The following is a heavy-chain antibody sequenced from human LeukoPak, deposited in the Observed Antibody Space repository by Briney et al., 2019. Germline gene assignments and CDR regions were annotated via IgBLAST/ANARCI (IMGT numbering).Heavy chain of an antibody. CDR3: ARDQGSY. V-gene: IGHV3-43*02. CDR2: IREDGRTT. J-gene: IGHJ4*02. D-gene: IGHD3-10*01. Sequence: PGGSLRLSCVASGFXFDDYAIHWVRQAPGKGLEWVSLIREDGRTTHYVDSVKGRFAISRHNSNNTLYLQMNSLRPEDTAVYYCARDQGSYWGQGTLVTVSS. CDR1: GFXFDDYA.